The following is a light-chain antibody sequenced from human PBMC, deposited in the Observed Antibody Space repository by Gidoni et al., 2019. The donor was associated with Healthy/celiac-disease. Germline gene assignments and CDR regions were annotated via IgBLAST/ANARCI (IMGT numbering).Light chain of an antibody. V-gene: IGKV3-20*01. CDR3: QQYGSSIFT. CDR2: GAS. CDR1: QSVSSSY. Sequence: ASQSVSSSYLAWYQQKPGQAPRLLIYGASSRATGIPDRFSGSGSATDFTLTISRLEPEDFAVYYCQQYGSSIFTFGPGTKVDIK. J-gene: IGKJ3*01.